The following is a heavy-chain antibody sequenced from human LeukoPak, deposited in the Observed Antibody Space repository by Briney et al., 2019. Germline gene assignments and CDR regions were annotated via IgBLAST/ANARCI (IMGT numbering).Heavy chain of an antibody. Sequence: PSETLSLTCSVSSGSMSSHYWSWIRQPPGKGLEWIGYIYNNESTNYNPSLRSRVTISVDTSKNQFSLKLSSVTAADTAVYYCARLRGDVTTVVIYYYYMDVWGKGTTVTVSS. CDR2: IYNNEST. J-gene: IGHJ6*03. D-gene: IGHD4-23*01. V-gene: IGHV4-59*08. CDR3: ARLRGDVTTVVIYYYYMDV. CDR1: SGSMSSHY.